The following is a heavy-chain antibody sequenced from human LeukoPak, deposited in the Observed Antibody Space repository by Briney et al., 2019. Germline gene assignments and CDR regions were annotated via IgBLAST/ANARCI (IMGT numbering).Heavy chain of an antibody. D-gene: IGHD4-17*01. CDR1: GFTVSSNY. J-gene: IGHJ4*02. V-gene: IGHV3-66*01. CDR2: IYSGGST. Sequence: PGGSLRLSCAASGFTVSSNYMSWVRQAPGKGLEWVSVIYSGGSTYYTDSVKGRFTISRDKYKNTLYLQMNSLIAEDTAVYYFARDRVVTTVTTGQYYWGQGTLVTVSS. CDR3: ARDRVVTTVTTGQYY.